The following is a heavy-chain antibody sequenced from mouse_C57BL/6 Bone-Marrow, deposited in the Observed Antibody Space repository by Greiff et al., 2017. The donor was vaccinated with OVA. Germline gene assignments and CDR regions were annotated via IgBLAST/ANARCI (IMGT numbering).Heavy chain of an antibody. J-gene: IGHJ1*03. CDR1: GYAFSSSW. D-gene: IGHD4-1*01. V-gene: IGHV1-82*01. Sequence: VKLMESGPELVKPGASVKISCKASGYAFSSSWMNWVKQRPGKGLEWLGRIYPGDGDTNYNGKFKGKATLTADKSSSTAYMQLSSLTSDDSAVYFCARPNWFYWYFDVWGTGTTVTVSS. CDR2: IYPGDGDT. CDR3: ARPNWFYWYFDV.